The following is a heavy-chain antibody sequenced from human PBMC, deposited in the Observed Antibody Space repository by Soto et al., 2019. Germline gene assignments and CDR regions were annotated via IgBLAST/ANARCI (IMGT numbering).Heavy chain of an antibody. V-gene: IGHV3-30*18. J-gene: IGHJ4*02. CDR3: DKDRFEGRRPRYFDY. D-gene: IGHD3-10*01. CDR1: GFTFSDYG. Sequence: QVQLVESGGGVVQPGTSLRLSCAASGFTFSDYGMHWVRQAPGKGLVWVAVIPYDGNNKHYADSVKGRFTVSRDNSKNTLYLNMNSLRDEDAADFYCDKDRFEGRRPRYFDYWGQGTLVTVSS. CDR2: IPYDGNNK.